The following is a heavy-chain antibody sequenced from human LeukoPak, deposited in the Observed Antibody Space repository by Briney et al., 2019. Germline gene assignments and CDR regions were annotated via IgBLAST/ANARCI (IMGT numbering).Heavy chain of an antibody. Sequence: SETLSLTCAVYGGSFSGYYWSWIRQPPGKGLEWIGEINHSGSTNYNPSLKSRVTISVDTSKNQFSLKLSSVTAADTAVYYCARPLGYCSSTSCYRGVRFDPWGQGTLVTVSS. D-gene: IGHD2-2*01. CDR3: ARPLGYCSSTSCYRGVRFDP. CDR2: INHSGST. CDR1: GGSFSGYY. J-gene: IGHJ5*02. V-gene: IGHV4-34*01.